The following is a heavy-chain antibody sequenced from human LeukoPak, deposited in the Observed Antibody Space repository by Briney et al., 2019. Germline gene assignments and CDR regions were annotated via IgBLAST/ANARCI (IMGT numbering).Heavy chain of an antibody. CDR2: ISSSSSYI. CDR1: GFTFSSYS. D-gene: IGHD3-22*01. V-gene: IGHV3-21*01. CDR3: ARDRALYDSRRGYYYTEDDY. Sequence: GGSLRLSCAASGFTFSSYSMNWVRQAPGKGLEWISSISSSSSYIYYADSVKGRFTISRDNAKNSLYLQMNTLRADDTAVYYCARDRALYDSRRGYYYTEDDYWGQGTLVTVSS. J-gene: IGHJ4*02.